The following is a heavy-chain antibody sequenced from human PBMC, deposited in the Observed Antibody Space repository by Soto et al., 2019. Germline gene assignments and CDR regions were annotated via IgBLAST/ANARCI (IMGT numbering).Heavy chain of an antibody. CDR3: SRQYSSGWEYDYYYYYYMDV. V-gene: IGHV4-39*01. J-gene: IGHJ6*03. CDR2: IYYSGGT. Sequence: SETLSLTCTVSGGSISSSSYYWGWIRQPPGKGLEWIGSIYYSGGTYYNPSLKSRVTISVDTSKNQFSLKLSSVTAADTAVYYCSRQYSSGWEYDYYYYYYMDVWGKGTTVTVSS. D-gene: IGHD6-19*01. CDR1: GGSISSSSYY.